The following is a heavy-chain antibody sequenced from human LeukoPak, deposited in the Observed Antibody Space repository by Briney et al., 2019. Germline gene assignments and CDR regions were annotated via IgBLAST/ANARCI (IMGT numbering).Heavy chain of an antibody. J-gene: IGHJ5*02. V-gene: IGHV3-30*18. CDR1: GFTFSRFG. Sequence: GRSLRLSCAASGFTFSRFGIHWVRQAPGKGLEWVAVISDDGSRRFYVDSVKGRFTISRDNSKNTLYLQMNSLRAEDTAVYFCAKERLCSGGSCFSFGSWGQGTLVTVSS. D-gene: IGHD2-15*01. CDR2: ISDDGSRR. CDR3: AKERLCSGGSCFSFGS.